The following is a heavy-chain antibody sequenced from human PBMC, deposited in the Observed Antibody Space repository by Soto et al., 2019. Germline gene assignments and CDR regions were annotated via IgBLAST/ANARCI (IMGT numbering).Heavy chain of an antibody. CDR2: MNPNSGNT. V-gene: IGHV1-8*01. CDR1: GYTFTSYD. J-gene: IGHJ5*02. CDR3: ARGRVAARPWWFDP. Sequence: GVSVKVSCKASGYTFTSYDINWVRQATGQGLEWMGWMNPNSGNTGYAQKFQGRVTMTRNTSISTAYMELSSLRSEDTAVYYCARGRVAARPWWFDPWGQGTLVTVSS. D-gene: IGHD6-6*01.